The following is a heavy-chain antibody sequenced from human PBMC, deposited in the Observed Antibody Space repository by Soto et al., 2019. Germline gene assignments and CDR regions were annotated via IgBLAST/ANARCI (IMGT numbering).Heavy chain of an antibody. CDR3: ARVSGSYYHVYYFDY. V-gene: IGHV4-61*01. Sequence: SETLSLTCTVSGGSVRSANYYWGWIRQPPGKGLEWIGSIYYSGNTNYNPSLNSRVTISVDTFKNQFSLRLSSVTAADTAVYYCARVSGSYYHVYYFDYWGQGTLVTVS. J-gene: IGHJ4*02. CDR1: GGSVRSANYY. D-gene: IGHD1-26*01. CDR2: IYYSGNT.